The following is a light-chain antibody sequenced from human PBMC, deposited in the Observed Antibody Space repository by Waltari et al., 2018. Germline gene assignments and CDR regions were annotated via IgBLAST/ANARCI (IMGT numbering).Light chain of an antibody. CDR1: QDISSW. J-gene: IGKJ2*03. CDR2: KAS. CDR3: QQYNTAPPYS. V-gene: IGKV1-5*03. Sequence: DIQMTQSPSSLSASVGDRVTITCRASQDISSWLAWYQQRPGKAPKLLIYKASILQGGVPSRFSGYGSGTYFTLTISRLQPEDFATYSCQQYNTAPPYSFGQGTKVEIK.